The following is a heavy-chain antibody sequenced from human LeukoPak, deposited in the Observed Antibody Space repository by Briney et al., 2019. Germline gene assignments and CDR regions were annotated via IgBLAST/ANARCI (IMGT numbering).Heavy chain of an antibody. CDR1: GGSIRSGGYY. J-gene: IGHJ5*02. CDR2: ISYSGGS. Sequence: PSETLSLTCSVSGGSIRSGGYYWGWVRQHPGKGLEWIAYISYSGGSYSSPSLKRRVSISIDTSNNQFSLKLNSVTAADTAVYFCARSNLGNSYTYGTWGQGTLLTVSS. D-gene: IGHD5-18*01. CDR3: ARSNLGNSYTYGT. V-gene: IGHV4-31*03.